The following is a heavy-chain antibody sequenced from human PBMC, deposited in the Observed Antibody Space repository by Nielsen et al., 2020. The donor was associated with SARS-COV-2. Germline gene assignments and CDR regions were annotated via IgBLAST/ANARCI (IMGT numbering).Heavy chain of an antibody. D-gene: IGHD4-23*01. CDR2: ISYDGSNK. V-gene: IGHV3-30-3*01. Sequence: GESLKISCAASGFTFSSYAMHWVRQAPGKGLEWVAVISYDGSNKYYADSVKGRFTISRDNSKNTLYLQMNSLRAEDTAVYYCAREHTYGGNSDGAFDIWGQGTMVTVSS. J-gene: IGHJ3*02. CDR1: GFTFSSYA. CDR3: AREHTYGGNSDGAFDI.